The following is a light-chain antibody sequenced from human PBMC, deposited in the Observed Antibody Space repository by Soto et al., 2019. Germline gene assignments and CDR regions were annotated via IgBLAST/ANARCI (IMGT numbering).Light chain of an antibody. Sequence: QSVLTQPPSVSGAPGQRVTISCSGSDSNIGAGYDVHWYQQLPGTAPKLLIYGNSDRPSGVPDRFSGSKSGTSASLAITGLQAEDEADYYCQSYDSSNRVFGGGTKLTVL. CDR3: QSYDSSNRV. CDR1: DSNIGAGYD. V-gene: IGLV1-40*01. J-gene: IGLJ2*01. CDR2: GNS.